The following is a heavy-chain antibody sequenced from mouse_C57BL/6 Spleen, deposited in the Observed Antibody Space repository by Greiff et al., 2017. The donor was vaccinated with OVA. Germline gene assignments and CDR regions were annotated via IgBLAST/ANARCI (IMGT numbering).Heavy chain of an antibody. CDR2: IYPGGGYT. V-gene: IGHV1-63*01. Sequence: QVQLQQSGAELVRPGTSVKMSCKASGYTFTNYWIGWAKQRPGHGLEWIGDIYPGGGYTNYNEKFKGKATLTADKSSSTAYMQFSSLTSEDSAIYYCARKEGYGSSSAWFAYWGQGTLVTVSA. CDR3: ARKEGYGSSSAWFAY. CDR1: GYTFTNYW. J-gene: IGHJ3*01. D-gene: IGHD1-1*01.